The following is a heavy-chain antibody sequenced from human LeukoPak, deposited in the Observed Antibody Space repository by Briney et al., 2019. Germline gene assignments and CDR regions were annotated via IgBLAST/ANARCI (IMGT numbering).Heavy chain of an antibody. D-gene: IGHD3-9*01. J-gene: IGHJ3*02. CDR2: INTDGSST. CDR1: GFXFGNYW. V-gene: IGHV3-74*01. CDR3: ARGQTYYDDSTGYHYYAFDI. Sequence: GGSLRLSCAASGFXFGNYWMHWVRQAPGKGLVWVSRINTDGSSTNYADSVKGRFTISRDNAKKTLYLQMNSLTAEDTAVYYCARGQTYYDDSTGYHYYAFDIWGQGTMVTVSS.